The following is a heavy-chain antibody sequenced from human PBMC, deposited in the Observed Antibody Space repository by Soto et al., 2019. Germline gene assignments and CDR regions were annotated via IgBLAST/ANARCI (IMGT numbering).Heavy chain of an antibody. Sequence: ASVKVSCKVSGYTLTELSMHWVRQAPGKGLEWMGGFDPEDGETIYAQKFQGRVTMTEDTSTDTAYMELSSLRSEDTAVYYCATDFVAYRDSSLFDYWGQGTLVTVSS. V-gene: IGHV1-24*01. CDR1: GYTLTELS. CDR3: ATDFVAYRDSSLFDY. D-gene: IGHD2-15*01. CDR2: FDPEDGET. J-gene: IGHJ4*02.